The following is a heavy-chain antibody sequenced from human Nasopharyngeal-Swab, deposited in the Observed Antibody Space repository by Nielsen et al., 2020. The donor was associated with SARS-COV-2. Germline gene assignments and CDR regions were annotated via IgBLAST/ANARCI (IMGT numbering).Heavy chain of an antibody. J-gene: IGHJ4*02. CDR1: EITFSDYA. V-gene: IGHV3-30*04. CDR3: TRDKTITIFGVVSLDY. Sequence: SWESSEITFSDYAFHWRRQARGRGVEWVALISYDGSNKYSEDSVKGRFTISRDHSKKMLFLQMNDLRAEDTALYYRTRDKTITIFGVVSLDYWAQGPLVSVSP. CDR2: ISYDGSNK. D-gene: IGHD3-3*01.